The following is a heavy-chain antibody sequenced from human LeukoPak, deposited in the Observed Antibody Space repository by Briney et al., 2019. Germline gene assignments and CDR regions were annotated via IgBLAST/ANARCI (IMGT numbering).Heavy chain of an antibody. D-gene: IGHD3-16*02. CDR3: ARVRLGELSFFDY. CDR2: IYHSGST. Sequence: SETLSLTCAVSGGSISSGGYSWRWIRQPPGKGLEWIGYIYHSGSTYYNPSLKSRVTISVDRSKNQFSLKLSSVTAADTAVYYCARVRLGELSFFDYWGQGTLVTVTS. V-gene: IGHV4-30-2*01. J-gene: IGHJ4*02. CDR1: GGSISSGGYS.